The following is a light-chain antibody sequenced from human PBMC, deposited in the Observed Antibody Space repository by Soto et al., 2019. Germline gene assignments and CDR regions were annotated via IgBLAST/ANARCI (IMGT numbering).Light chain of an antibody. CDR2: GVT. J-gene: IGLJ1*01. CDR3: NSYTNSNTLPV. Sequence: SVLTQPASVSGSPGQSITISCTGASGDFGGYNYVSRYQQHPGKAPQLLIYGVTNRPSGVSNRFSGSKSGNTASLTISGLQADDEAEYYRNSYTNSNTLPVFGTGTKVTVL. V-gene: IGLV2-14*03. CDR1: SGDFGGYNY.